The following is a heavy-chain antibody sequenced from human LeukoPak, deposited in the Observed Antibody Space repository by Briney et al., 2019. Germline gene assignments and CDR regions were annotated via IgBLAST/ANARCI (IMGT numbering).Heavy chain of an antibody. D-gene: IGHD6-13*01. CDR2: INQDGGAK. CDR3: ATIDSSSPRD. J-gene: IGHJ4*02. V-gene: IGHV3-7*03. Sequence: GGSLRLSCVASGFTFSSYWMTWVRQQPGKGLEWVANINQDGGAKYYLGSVKGRFTISRDNANNSLYLQMNSLRVDDTAVYYCATIDSSSPRDWGQGTLVTVSS. CDR1: GFTFSSYW.